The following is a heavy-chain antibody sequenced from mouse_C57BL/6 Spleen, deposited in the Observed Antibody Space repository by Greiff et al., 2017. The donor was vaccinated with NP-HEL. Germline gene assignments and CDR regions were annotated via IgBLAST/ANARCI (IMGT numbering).Heavy chain of an antibody. V-gene: IGHV1-22*01. Sequence: EVQLQESGPELVKPGASVKMSCKASGYTFTDYNMHWVKQSHGKSLEWIGYINPNNGGTSYNQKFKGKATLTVNKSSSTAYMELRSLTSEDSAVYYCARLRRLSYWYFDVWGTGTTVTVSS. CDR2: INPNNGGT. D-gene: IGHD2-12*01. CDR1: GYTFTDYN. J-gene: IGHJ1*03. CDR3: ARLRRLSYWYFDV.